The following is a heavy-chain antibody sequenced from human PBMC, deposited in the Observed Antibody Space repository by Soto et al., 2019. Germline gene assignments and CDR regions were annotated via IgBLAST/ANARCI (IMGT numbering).Heavy chain of an antibody. CDR2: INPGTGAT. J-gene: IGHJ3*02. CDR1: GCTFSSYY. V-gene: IGHV1-46*01. Sequence: ASVKVSCKASGCTFSSYYMHWVRQAPGQGLEWVGLINPGTGATTYAQKFQGRATMTSDTSTSTVYMELRSLTSEDTAVYYCARDHIAAADTYALDIWGQGTMVTVSS. D-gene: IGHD6-25*01. CDR3: ARDHIAAADTYALDI.